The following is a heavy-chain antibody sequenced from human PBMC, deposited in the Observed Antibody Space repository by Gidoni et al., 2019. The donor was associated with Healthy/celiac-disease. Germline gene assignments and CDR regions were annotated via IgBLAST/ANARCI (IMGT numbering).Heavy chain of an antibody. Sequence: EVQLVESGGGLVQPGGSLRLSCAASGFTFSSYWMHWVRQAPGKGLVWVSRINRDGSSKSYADSVKGRFTISRDNAKNTLYLQMNSLRAEDTAVYYCARVGFRGVISFDPWGQGTLVTVSS. V-gene: IGHV3-74*01. CDR2: INRDGSSK. CDR3: ARVGFRGVISFDP. D-gene: IGHD3-10*01. CDR1: GFTFSSYW. J-gene: IGHJ5*02.